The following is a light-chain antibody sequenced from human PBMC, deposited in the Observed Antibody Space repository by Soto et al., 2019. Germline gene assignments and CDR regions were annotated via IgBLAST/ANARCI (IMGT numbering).Light chain of an antibody. J-gene: IGLJ1*01. Sequence: QSALTQPASVSGSPGQSLTISCTGTTSDIGFYDYVSWYQQYPGKAPKLLIYGVTIRPSGISNRFSGSKSGSTASLTISGLQGDDEADYFCTSYTSKNTLVFGTGTKVTV. CDR2: GVT. CDR3: TSYTSKNTLV. CDR1: TSDIGFYDY. V-gene: IGLV2-14*01.